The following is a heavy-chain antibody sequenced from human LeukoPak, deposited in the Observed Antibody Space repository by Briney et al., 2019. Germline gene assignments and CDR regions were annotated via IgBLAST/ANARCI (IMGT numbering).Heavy chain of an antibody. Sequence: SETLSLTCTVSGGSISSSSYYWGWIRQPPGKGLEWIGSIYYSGSTYYNPSLKSRVTISVDTSKNQFSLKLSSVTAADTAVYYCARYYDYVWGSYRYTSFDYWGQGTLVTVSS. J-gene: IGHJ4*02. V-gene: IGHV4-39*01. CDR3: ARYYDYVWGSYRYTSFDY. CDR1: GGSISSSSYY. CDR2: IYYSGST. D-gene: IGHD3-16*02.